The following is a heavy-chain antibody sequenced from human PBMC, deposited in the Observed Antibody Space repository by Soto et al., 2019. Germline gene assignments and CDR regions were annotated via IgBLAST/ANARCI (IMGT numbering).Heavy chain of an antibody. Sequence: SETLSLTCTVSGGSISSDDYYWSWIRQPPGKGLEWIGYIYYSGSTYYNPSLKSRVIISVDTSKNQFSLKLRSVTAADTAVYNCAKGLAYPWGQGTLVTVSS. CDR3: AKGLAYP. CDR1: GGSISSDDYY. CDR2: IYYSGST. V-gene: IGHV4-30-4*02. J-gene: IGHJ5*02.